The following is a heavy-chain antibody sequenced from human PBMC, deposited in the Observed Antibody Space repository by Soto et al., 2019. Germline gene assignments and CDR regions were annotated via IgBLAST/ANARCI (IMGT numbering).Heavy chain of an antibody. D-gene: IGHD4-17*01. J-gene: IGHJ4*02. CDR1: GGSFSGYY. Sequence: ETLSLTCAVYGGSFSGYYWSWIRQPPGKGLEWIGEINHSGSTNYNPPLKSRVTISVDTSKNQFSLKLSSVTAADTAVYYCARADYGDYKIDYWGQGTLVTVSS. CDR3: ARADYGDYKIDY. CDR2: INHSGST. V-gene: IGHV4-34*01.